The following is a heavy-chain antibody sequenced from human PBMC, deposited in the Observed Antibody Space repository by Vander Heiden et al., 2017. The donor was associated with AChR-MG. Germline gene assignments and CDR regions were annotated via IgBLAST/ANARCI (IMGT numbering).Heavy chain of an antibody. Sequence: QVQLVQSGAEVKKPGSSVKVSCKASGGTFSSYASSWVRQAPGRGLGWMGGIIPIFGTANYAQKFQGRVTITADESTSTAYMELSSLRSEDTAVYYCARVGVHMDVWGKGTTVTVSS. CDR1: GGTFSSYA. J-gene: IGHJ6*03. CDR2: IIPIFGTA. V-gene: IGHV1-69*01. CDR3: ARVGVHMDV. D-gene: IGHD3-10*01.